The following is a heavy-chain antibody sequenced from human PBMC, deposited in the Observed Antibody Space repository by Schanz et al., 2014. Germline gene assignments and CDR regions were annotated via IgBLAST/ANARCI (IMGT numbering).Heavy chain of an antibody. CDR3: ARDSRPNYDFLTAYYSIDY. V-gene: IGHV3-21*02. CDR2: ISSSGSYI. D-gene: IGHD3-9*01. J-gene: IGHJ4*02. Sequence: EVKLVESGGGAVRPGGSLRLSCAASGFTLSSYWMHWVRQVPGKGLEWVSSISSSGSYIYYADSVKGRFSISRDNAKNSLFLQMNRLRAEDTALYYCARDSRPNYDFLTAYYSIDYWGQGTLVTVSS. CDR1: GFTLSSYW.